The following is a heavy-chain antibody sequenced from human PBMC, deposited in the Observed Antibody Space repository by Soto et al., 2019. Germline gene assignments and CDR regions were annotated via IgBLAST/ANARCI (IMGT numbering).Heavy chain of an antibody. V-gene: IGHV1-3*01. CDR1: GYTFTSYA. J-gene: IGHJ4*02. CDR2: INAGNGNT. D-gene: IGHD2-21*02. Sequence: WASVKVSCKASGYTFTSYAMHWVRQAPGQRLEWMGWINAGNGNTKYSQKFQGRVTITRDTSASTAYMELSSLRSEDTAVYYCARLSTPYCGGDCFGNYFDYWGQGTLVTVSS. CDR3: ARLSTPYCGGDCFGNYFDY.